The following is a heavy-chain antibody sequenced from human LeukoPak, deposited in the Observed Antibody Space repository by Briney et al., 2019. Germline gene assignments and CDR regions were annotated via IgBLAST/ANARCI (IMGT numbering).Heavy chain of an antibody. V-gene: IGHV3-30*03. J-gene: IGHJ2*01. Sequence: GRSLRLSCAASGFTFSSYGMHWVRQAPGKGLEWVAVISYDGSNKYYADSVKGRFTISRDNSKNTLYLQMNSLRAEDTAVYYCAGSDTTGYSPREWDYWYFDLWGRGTLVTVSS. CDR3: AGSDTTGYSPREWDYWYFDL. CDR1: GFTFSSYG. D-gene: IGHD3-9*01. CDR2: ISYDGSNK.